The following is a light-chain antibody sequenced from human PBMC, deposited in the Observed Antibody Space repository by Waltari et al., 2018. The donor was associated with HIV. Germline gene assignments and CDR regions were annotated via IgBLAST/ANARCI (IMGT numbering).Light chain of an antibody. CDR1: QGIRTY. V-gene: IGKV1-9*01. CDR2: GAS. CDR3: QQETSYPLT. Sequence: DIVLTQSPHLLSASVGDTVTITCRASQGIRTYLAWYQRKPGRAPKLLVYGASTLRDGVPSRFVGSGSGTQFTLTITRLQSDDFATYYCQQETSYPLTFGPGTRVDV. J-gene: IGKJ3*01.